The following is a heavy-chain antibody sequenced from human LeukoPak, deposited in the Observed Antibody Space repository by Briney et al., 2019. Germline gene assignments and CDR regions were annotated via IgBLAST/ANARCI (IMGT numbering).Heavy chain of an antibody. D-gene: IGHD5-12*01. J-gene: IGHJ3*02. Sequence: SETLSLTCAVYGGSFSGYYWSWIRQPPGKGLEWIGEINHSGSTNYNPSLKSRVTISVDTSKNQFSLKLSSVTAADTAVYYCGKGRRRGCDASVPFDIWGQGTMVTDSS. CDR1: GGSFSGYY. CDR3: GKGRRRGCDASVPFDI. V-gene: IGHV4-34*01. CDR2: INHSGST.